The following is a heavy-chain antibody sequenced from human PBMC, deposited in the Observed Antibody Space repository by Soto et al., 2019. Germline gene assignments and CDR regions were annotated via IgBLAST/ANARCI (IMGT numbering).Heavy chain of an antibody. CDR1: GYTFSSYA. D-gene: IGHD1-26*01. V-gene: IGHV1-3*01. CDR3: ARREIQGPIDY. CDR2: INAGNGNT. J-gene: IGHJ4*02. Sequence: ASVKVSCKASGYTFSSYAMQWVRQAPGQRLEWMGWINAGNGNTKYSQKFQGRVTTTRDTSASTAYMELSSLRSEDTAVYYCARREIQGPIDYWGQGTLVTVSS.